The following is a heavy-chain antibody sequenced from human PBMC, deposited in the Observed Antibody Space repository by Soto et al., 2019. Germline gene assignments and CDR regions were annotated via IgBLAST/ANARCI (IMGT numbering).Heavy chain of an antibody. D-gene: IGHD3-3*01. Sequence: QLQLQESGPGLVKPSETLSLTCTVSGGPISSSSYYWGWIRQPPGKGLEWIGSIYYSGSTYYNPSLKSRVTISVDTSKNQFSLKLSSVTAADTAVYYCARHGSGITIFGVVIIRDWFDPWGQGTLVTVSS. V-gene: IGHV4-39*01. CDR2: IYYSGST. CDR3: ARHGSGITIFGVVIIRDWFDP. J-gene: IGHJ5*02. CDR1: GGPISSSSYY.